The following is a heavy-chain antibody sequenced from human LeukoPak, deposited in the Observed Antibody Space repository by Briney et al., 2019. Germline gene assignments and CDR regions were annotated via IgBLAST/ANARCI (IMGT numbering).Heavy chain of an antibody. V-gene: IGHV1-8*01. D-gene: IGHD3-10*01. CDR3: ARARITMVRGVTWYNY. CDR1: GYTFTSYD. Sequence: AAVKVSCKASGYTFTSYDINWVRQATGQGLEWMGWMNPNSGNTGYAQKFQGRVTMTRNTSISTAYMELSSLRSDDTAVYYCARARITMVRGVTWYNYWGQGTLVTVSS. CDR2: MNPNSGNT. J-gene: IGHJ4*02.